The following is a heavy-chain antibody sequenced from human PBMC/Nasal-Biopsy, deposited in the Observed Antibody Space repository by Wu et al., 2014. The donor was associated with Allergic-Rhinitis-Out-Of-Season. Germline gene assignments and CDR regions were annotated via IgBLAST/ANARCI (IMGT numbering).Heavy chain of an antibody. CDR2: ISSSNK. D-gene: IGHD6-6*01. V-gene: IGHV3-23*05. CDR1: GFNLGNYA. Sequence: LRLSCAASGFNLGNYAMSWVRRAPGRGLQWVSFISSSNKYYGGSVKGRFTISRDNSKNTLYLQLNSVTPEDTAVYYCARMDSSSRAFDIWGQGTMVTVS. J-gene: IGHJ3*02. CDR3: ARMDSSSRAFDI.